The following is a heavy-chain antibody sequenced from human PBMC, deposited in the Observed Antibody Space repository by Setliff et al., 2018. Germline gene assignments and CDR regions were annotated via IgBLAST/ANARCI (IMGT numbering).Heavy chain of an antibody. V-gene: IGHV4-61*09. Sequence: NPSETLSLTCTVSGGSISSGSYYWSWIRQPAGEGLEWIGHIYIGGSANYNPPLKSRVTMSIDTSKDQFPPKLTSVTAADTAVYYCAGGRRYDYGWDFDYWGQGTLVTVSS. CDR1: GGSISSGSYY. CDR2: IYIGGSA. J-gene: IGHJ4*02. CDR3: AGGRRYDYGWDFDY. D-gene: IGHD4-17*01.